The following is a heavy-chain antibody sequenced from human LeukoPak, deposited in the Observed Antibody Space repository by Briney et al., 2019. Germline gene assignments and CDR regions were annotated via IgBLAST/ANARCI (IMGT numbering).Heavy chain of an antibody. CDR2: IYYSGST. J-gene: IGHJ6*03. V-gene: IGHV4-39*01. CDR1: GGSISSSSYY. Sequence: SETLSLTCTVSGGSISSSSYYWGWIRQPPGKGLEWIGSIYYSGSTYYNPSLKSRVTISVDTYKNQFSLKLSSVTAADTAVYYCARTPYYYYYMDVWGKGTTVTISS. CDR3: ARTPYYYYYMDV.